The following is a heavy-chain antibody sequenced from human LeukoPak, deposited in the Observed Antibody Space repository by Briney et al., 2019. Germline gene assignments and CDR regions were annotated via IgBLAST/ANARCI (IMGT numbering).Heavy chain of an antibody. V-gene: IGHV4-59*08. CDR2: IYYSGSN. Sequence: PSETLSLTCTVSGGSISNYYWSWIRQPPGKGLEWIGYIYYSGSNNYNPSLKSRVTISMEQSKHQFSLNLSSVTAAHTAVYYCARAEANWLSSSNWFDPWGQGTLVTVSS. D-gene: IGHD3-9*01. CDR1: GGSISNYY. J-gene: IGHJ5*02. CDR3: ARAEANWLSSSNWFDP.